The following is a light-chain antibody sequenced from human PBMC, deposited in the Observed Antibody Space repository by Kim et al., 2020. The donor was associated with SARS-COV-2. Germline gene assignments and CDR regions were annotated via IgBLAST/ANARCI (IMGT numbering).Light chain of an antibody. CDR2: KAS. J-gene: IGKJ4*01. CDR1: QSMSSW. V-gene: IGKV1-5*03. CDR3: QQYNSYPLT. Sequence: DIQMTQSPSTVSASVGDRVTITCRASQSMSSWLAWYQQKPGKAPKLLMYKASSLESGVPSRFSGSGSGTEFTLTINSLQPDDFATYYCQQYNSYPLTFGGGTKLEI.